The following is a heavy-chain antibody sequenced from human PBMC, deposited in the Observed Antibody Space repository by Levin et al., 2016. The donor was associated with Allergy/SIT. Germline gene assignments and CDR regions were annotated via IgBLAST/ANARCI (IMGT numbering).Heavy chain of an antibody. CDR3: ARHRIVHSSSSDLDY. CDR1: GYSFTTNW. Sequence: GESLKISCQASGYSFTTNWVAWVRQMPGKGLELMGMIFPGDSYVNYSPSFQGHVAISSDKSISTAYLQWTSLKASDSAMYYCARHRIVHSSSSDLDYWGQGTLVTVSS. CDR2: IFPGDSYV. D-gene: IGHD6-6*01. J-gene: IGHJ4*02. V-gene: IGHV5-51*01.